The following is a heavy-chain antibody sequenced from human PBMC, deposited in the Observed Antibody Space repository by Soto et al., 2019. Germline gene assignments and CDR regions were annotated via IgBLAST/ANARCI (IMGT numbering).Heavy chain of an antibody. J-gene: IGHJ4*02. CDR1: GGSIVGYC. Sequence: LVPLSVTCSVSGGSIVGYCCSWIRQPPGKGLEWIGYIYYSGGTNYNPSLKSRATISVDRSKNQFTLKLSSVTAADTAVYYWAREPPFGSGGQGTLVTVS. CDR3: AREPPFGS. CDR2: IYYSGGT. V-gene: IGHV4-59*12.